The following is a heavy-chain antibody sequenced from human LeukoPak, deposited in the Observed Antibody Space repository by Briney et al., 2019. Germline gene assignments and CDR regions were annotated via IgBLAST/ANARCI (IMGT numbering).Heavy chain of an antibody. J-gene: IGHJ3*02. V-gene: IGHV1-18*01. CDR2: ISAYNGNT. CDR1: GYTFTSYG. D-gene: IGHD1-26*01. Sequence: ASVKVSRKASGYTFTSYGISWVRQAPGQGLEWMGWISAYNGNTNYAQKLQGRVTMTTDTSTSTAYMELRSLRSDDTAVYYCARDSKWELLQLSSAFDIWGQGTMVTVSS. CDR3: ARDSKWELLQLSSAFDI.